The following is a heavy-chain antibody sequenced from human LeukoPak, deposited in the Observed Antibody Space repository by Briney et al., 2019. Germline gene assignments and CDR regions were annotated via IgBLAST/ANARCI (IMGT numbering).Heavy chain of an antibody. CDR1: GGSISSGSYY. CDR3: ARVRSIAARRWFDP. J-gene: IGHJ5*02. D-gene: IGHD6-6*01. CDR2: IYASGST. Sequence: SETLSLTCTVSGGSISSGSYYWSWIRQPAGKGLEWIGRIYASGSTNYNPSLKSRVTISVDTSKNQFSLKLSSVTAADTAVYYCARVRSIAARRWFDPWGQGTLVTVSS. V-gene: IGHV4-61*02.